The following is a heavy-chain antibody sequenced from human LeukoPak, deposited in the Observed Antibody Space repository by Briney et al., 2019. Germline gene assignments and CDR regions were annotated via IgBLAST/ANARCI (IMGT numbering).Heavy chain of an antibody. CDR2: IYHSGST. Sequence: SETLSLTCTVSGGSISSGGYYWSRIRQPPGKGLEWIGYIYHSGSTYYNPSLKSRVTISVDRSKNQFSLKLSSVTAADTAVYYCASRYSNAHFDYWGQGTLVTVSS. V-gene: IGHV4-30-2*01. J-gene: IGHJ4*02. D-gene: IGHD4-11*01. CDR3: ASRYSNAHFDY. CDR1: GGSISSGGYY.